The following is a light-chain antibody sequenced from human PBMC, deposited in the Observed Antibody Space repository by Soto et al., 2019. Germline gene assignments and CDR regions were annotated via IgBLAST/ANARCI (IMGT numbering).Light chain of an antibody. V-gene: IGLV2-14*01. Sequence: VLTHPASVSGSPGQSMTISCTGTSSDVGGYNYVSWYQQHPGKAPKLMIYEVSNRPSGVSNRFSGSKSGNTASLTISGLQAEDEADYYCSSYTSSSTLVFGTGTKVTVL. J-gene: IGLJ1*01. CDR3: SSYTSSSTLV. CDR2: EVS. CDR1: SSDVGGYNY.